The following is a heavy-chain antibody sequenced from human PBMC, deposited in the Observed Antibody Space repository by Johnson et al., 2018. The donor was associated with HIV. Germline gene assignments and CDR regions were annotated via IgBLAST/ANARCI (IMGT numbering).Heavy chain of an antibody. CDR1: GFTFDDYA. CDR3: ARDEAAVRMVANDAFDI. CDR2: LSWNGGTI. D-gene: IGHD6-13*01. V-gene: IGHV3-9*01. Sequence: VQLVESGGGLIQPGTSLRLSCAASGFTFDDYAMHWVRQIPGKGLEWISGLSWNGGTIGYADSVKGRFTISRDNAKNSLYLQMNSLRAEDTAVYYCARDEAAVRMVANDAFDIWGQGTMVTVSS. J-gene: IGHJ3*02.